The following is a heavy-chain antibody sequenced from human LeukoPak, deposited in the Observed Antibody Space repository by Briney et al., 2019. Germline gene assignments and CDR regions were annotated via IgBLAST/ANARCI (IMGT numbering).Heavy chain of an antibody. Sequence: GGSLRLSCAASGFTFSSYDMHWVRQATGKGLEWVSAIGTAGDTYYPGSVKGRFTISRENAKNSLYLQMNSLRAGDTAVYYCARAKEGGYSGFPMDVWGQGTTVTVSS. J-gene: IGHJ6*02. D-gene: IGHD5-12*01. CDR3: ARAKEGGYSGFPMDV. CDR2: IGTAGDT. V-gene: IGHV3-13*01. CDR1: GFTFSSYD.